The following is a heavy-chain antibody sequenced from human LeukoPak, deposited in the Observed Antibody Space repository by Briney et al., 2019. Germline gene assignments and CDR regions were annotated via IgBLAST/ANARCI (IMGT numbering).Heavy chain of an antibody. J-gene: IGHJ5*02. D-gene: IGHD6-6*01. V-gene: IGHV4-39*01. Sequence: SETLSLTCTVSGGSISSSSYYWGWIRQPPGTGLEWIGSIYYSGSTYYNPSLKSRVTISVDTSKNQFSLKLSSVTAADTAVYYCARPRGAARPHWFDPWGQGTLVTVSS. CDR2: IYYSGST. CDR1: GGSISSSSYY. CDR3: ARPRGAARPHWFDP.